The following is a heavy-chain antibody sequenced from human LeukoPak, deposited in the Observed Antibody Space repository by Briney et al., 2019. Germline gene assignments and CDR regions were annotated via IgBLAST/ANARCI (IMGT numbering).Heavy chain of an antibody. D-gene: IGHD3-10*01. CDR3: ASRVYGLGSFNY. V-gene: IGHV4-39*01. CDR2: IYNSGTT. J-gene: IGHJ4*01. CDR1: GDSISSTSYY. Sequence: SETLSLTCTVSGDSISSTSYYWDWIRQPPGKGLEWIGSIYNSGTTYYNPSLKSRVTISVDTSKNQFSLKVSSVTAADTAVYYCASRVYGLGSFNYWSQGTLVTVSS.